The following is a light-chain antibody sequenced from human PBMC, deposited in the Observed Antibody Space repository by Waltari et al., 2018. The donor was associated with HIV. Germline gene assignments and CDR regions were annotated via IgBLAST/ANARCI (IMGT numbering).Light chain of an antibody. CDR2: AAS. V-gene: IGKV1-9*01. CDR1: QGINSY. J-gene: IGKJ2*01. CDR3: QQLNSFPRTT. Sequence: IRLTQSHPFLLDSEGARFTIPCRASQGINSYLAWYQQKPGKGPQLLIYAASTLQSGVPSRFSGSGSGTEFTLTISSLQPEDFATYYCQQLNSFPRTTFGQGTILEIK.